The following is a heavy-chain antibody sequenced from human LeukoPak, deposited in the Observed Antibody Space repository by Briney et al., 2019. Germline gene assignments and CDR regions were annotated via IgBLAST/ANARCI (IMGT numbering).Heavy chain of an antibody. CDR2: INTNTGNP. CDR3: ARAKITIFGAVGDAFDI. J-gene: IGHJ3*02. Sequence: GASVKVSCKASGYTFTSYAMNWVRQAPGQGLEWMGWINTNTGNPTYAQGFTGRFVFSLDTSVSTAYLQISSLKAEDTAVYYCARAKITIFGAVGDAFDIWGQGTMVTVSS. V-gene: IGHV7-4-1*02. CDR1: GYTFTSYA. D-gene: IGHD3-3*01.